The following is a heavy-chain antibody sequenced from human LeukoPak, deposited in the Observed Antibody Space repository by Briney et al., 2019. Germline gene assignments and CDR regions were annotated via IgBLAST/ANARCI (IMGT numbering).Heavy chain of an antibody. J-gene: IGHJ4*02. V-gene: IGHV4-39*07. Sequence: SETLSLTCTVSGGSISSSSYYWGWIRQPPGKGLEWIGSIYYSGSTYYNPSLKSRVTISVDTSKNQFSLKLSSVTAADTAVYYCARDHVYSSSWGQGTLVTVSS. D-gene: IGHD6-13*01. CDR2: IYYSGST. CDR1: GGSISSSSYY. CDR3: ARDHVYSSS.